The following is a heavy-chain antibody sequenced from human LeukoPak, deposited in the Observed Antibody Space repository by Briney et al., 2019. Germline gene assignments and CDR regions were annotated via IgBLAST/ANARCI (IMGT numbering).Heavy chain of an antibody. CDR3: AKVMPPGRIRFYSYYMDV. CDR2: IRYDGSNE. Sequence: GGSLRLSCAASGFSFSGYGMHWVRQAPGKGLEWVAFIRYDGSNEYYADSVKGRFTISRDKSKNTLSLQMNGLRVEDTAVYYCAKVMPPGRIRFYSYYMDVWGKGTTVTVSS. V-gene: IGHV3-30*02. CDR1: GFSFSGYG. J-gene: IGHJ6*03. D-gene: IGHD2-15*01.